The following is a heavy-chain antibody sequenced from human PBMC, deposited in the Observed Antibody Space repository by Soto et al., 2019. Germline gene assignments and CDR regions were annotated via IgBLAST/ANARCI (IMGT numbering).Heavy chain of an antibody. CDR2: ISSGGGNT. CDR1: GFTLRSSA. J-gene: IGHJ4*02. D-gene: IGHD2-2*01. V-gene: IGHV3-23*01. Sequence: EVQLLEAGVGLVQPGGSLRLSCAASGFTLRSSAMSWVREAPGKGLEWGSAISSGGGNTFYADSVKGRFTISRDNSNNTLYLHMNSLRSEDTAVYYCVKDRVLPSGTQWGQGALVTVSS. CDR3: VKDRVLPSGTQ.